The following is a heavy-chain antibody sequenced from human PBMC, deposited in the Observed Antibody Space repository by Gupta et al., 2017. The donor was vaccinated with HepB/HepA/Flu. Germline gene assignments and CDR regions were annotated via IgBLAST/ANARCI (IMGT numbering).Heavy chain of an antibody. CDR1: GYTFTSYD. CDR3: ASVVGYCSSTSCYRYAFDI. Sequence: QVQLVQSGAEVKKPGASVKVSCKASGYTFTSYDITWVRQATGQGLEWMGWMNPNSGNTGYAQKFQGRVTITRNTSISTAYMELSSLRSEDTAVYYCASVVGYCSSTSCYRYAFDIWGQGTMVTVSS. V-gene: IGHV1-8*03. D-gene: IGHD2-2*03. CDR2: MNPNSGNT. J-gene: IGHJ3*02.